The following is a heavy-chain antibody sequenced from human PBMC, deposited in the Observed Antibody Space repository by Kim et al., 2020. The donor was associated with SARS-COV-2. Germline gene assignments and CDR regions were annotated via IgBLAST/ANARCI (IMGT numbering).Heavy chain of an antibody. Sequence: ASVKVSCKVSGYTLTDLSMHWVRQAPGQGLEWMGGFDPEDGETIYAQKFQGRVTMTADTSTDTAYMELSSLRSEDTAVYYCATSPAVAGTYYYYYGMDVW. CDR2: FDPEDGET. J-gene: IGHJ6*01. V-gene: IGHV1-24*01. CDR1: GYTLTDLS. D-gene: IGHD6-19*01. CDR3: ATSPAVAGTYYYYYGMDV.